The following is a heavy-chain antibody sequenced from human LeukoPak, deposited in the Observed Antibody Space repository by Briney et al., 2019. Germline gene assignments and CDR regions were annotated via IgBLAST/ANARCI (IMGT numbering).Heavy chain of an antibody. CDR1: GYGFTSYW. D-gene: IGHD6-13*01. CDR3: ARHSSSWSIPLDY. Sequence: GASLQISCKGSGYGFTSYWIGWVRPMPGKGLEWMGIIYPGDSDTRYSPSFQGQVTISADKSISTSYLQWSSLKASDTAMYYCARHSSSWSIPLDYWGQGTLVTVSS. J-gene: IGHJ4*02. CDR2: IYPGDSDT. V-gene: IGHV5-51*01.